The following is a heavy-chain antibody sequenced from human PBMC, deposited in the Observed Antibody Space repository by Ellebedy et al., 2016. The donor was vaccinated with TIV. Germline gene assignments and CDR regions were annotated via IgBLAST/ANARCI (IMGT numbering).Heavy chain of an antibody. D-gene: IGHD6-19*01. CDR3: ARVNQWQGFDA. V-gene: IGHV1-69*02. J-gene: IGHJ5*02. Sequence: SVKVSCXASGGTFSSYTISWVRQAPGQGPEWMGKFIPIIDMPNYAQKFQGRVTITADKSTSTAYMELSSLRSEDTAVYYCARVNQWQGFDAWGQGTLVTVSS. CDR1: GGTFSSYT. CDR2: FIPIIDMP.